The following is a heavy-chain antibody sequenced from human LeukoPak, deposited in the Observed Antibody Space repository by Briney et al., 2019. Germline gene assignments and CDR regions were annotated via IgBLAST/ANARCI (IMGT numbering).Heavy chain of an antibody. V-gene: IGHV1-3*01. CDR3: AREAWGSSCSDY. Sequence: ASVKVSCKTSGFTFTSYAMHWVRQAPGQSLEWMGWINAGNGNTKYSQKFQGRVTITSVTSASTAYMELSSLSSEDTAVYYCAREAWGSSCSDYWGQGTLVTVSP. CDR1: GFTFTSYA. D-gene: IGHD6-13*01. CDR2: INAGNGNT. J-gene: IGHJ4*02.